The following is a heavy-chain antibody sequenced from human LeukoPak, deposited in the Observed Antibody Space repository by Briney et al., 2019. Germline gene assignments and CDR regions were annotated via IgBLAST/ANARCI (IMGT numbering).Heavy chain of an antibody. Sequence: PGGSLRLSCAASGFTFSSYGMHWVRQAPGKGLEWVAVIWYDGSNKYYADSVKGRFTISRDNSKNMVYLQMNSLRAEDTSVYYCAREYNRTPFDYWGQGILVTVSS. CDR2: IWYDGSNK. CDR1: GFTFSSYG. CDR3: AREYNRTPFDY. D-gene: IGHD1-14*01. J-gene: IGHJ4*02. V-gene: IGHV3-33*01.